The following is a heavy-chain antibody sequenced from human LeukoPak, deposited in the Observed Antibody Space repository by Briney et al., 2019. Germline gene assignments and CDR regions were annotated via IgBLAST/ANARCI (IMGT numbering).Heavy chain of an antibody. CDR3: ARDRGGSYTKSPFDY. J-gene: IGHJ4*02. V-gene: IGHV3-66*01. CDR2: IYSGGST. CDR1: GLTVSSNY. Sequence: PGGSLRLSCAASGLTVSSNYMSWVRQAPGKGLEWVSVIYSGGSTYYADSVKGRFTISRDNSKNTLYLQMNSLRAEDTAVYYCARDRGGSYTKSPFDYWGQGTLVTVSS. D-gene: IGHD1-26*01.